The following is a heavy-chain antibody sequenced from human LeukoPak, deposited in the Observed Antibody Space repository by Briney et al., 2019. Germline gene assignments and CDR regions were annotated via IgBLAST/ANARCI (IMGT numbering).Heavy chain of an antibody. CDR1: GFTFSSYN. V-gene: IGHV3-21*01. J-gene: IGHJ4*02. CDR3: ARGGTTVTENDY. D-gene: IGHD4-17*01. Sequence: GGSLRLSCAASGFTFSSYNMNWVRQAPGKGLEWVSSISSSSSYIYYADSVKGRFTISRDNAKNSLYLQMNSLRAEDTAVYYCARGGTTVTENDYWGQGTLVTVSS. CDR2: ISSSSSYI.